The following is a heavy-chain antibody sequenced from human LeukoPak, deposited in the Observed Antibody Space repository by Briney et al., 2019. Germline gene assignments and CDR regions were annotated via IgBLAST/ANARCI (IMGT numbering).Heavy chain of an antibody. CDR2: IKSKTDGGTT. V-gene: IGHV3-15*01. CDR1: GFTFSNAW. CDR3: TTVEYGSGSYYFDY. Sequence: GGSLRLSCAASGFTFSNAWMSWVRQAPGKGLEWVGRIKSKTDGGTTDYAAPVKGRFTISRDDSKNTLYLQMNSLKTEDTAVYYCTTVEYGSGSYYFDYWGQGTLVTVFS. J-gene: IGHJ4*02. D-gene: IGHD3-10*01.